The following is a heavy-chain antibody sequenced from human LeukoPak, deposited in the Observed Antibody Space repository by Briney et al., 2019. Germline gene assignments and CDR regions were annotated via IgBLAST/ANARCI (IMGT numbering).Heavy chain of an antibody. V-gene: IGHV3-30-3*01. Sequence: GKSLRLSCAASGFTFSSYAMHWVRQAPGKGLEWVAVISYDGSNKYYADSVKGRFTISRDNSKNTLYLQMNSLRAEDTAVYYCARDVVGGSNNGMDVWGQGTTVTVSS. D-gene: IGHD6-13*01. J-gene: IGHJ6*02. CDR1: GFTFSSYA. CDR2: ISYDGSNK. CDR3: ARDVVGGSNNGMDV.